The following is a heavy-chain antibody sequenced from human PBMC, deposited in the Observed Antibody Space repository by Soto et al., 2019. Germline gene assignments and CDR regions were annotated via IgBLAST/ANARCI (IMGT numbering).Heavy chain of an antibody. Sequence: SETLSLTCTVSGGSISSGDYYWSWIRQPPGKGLEWIGYIYYSGSTYYNPSLKSRVTISVDTSKNQFSPKLSSVTAADTAVYYCARDVRYCSSPSCLGWFDPWGQGTLVTVSS. J-gene: IGHJ5*02. CDR3: ARDVRYCSSPSCLGWFDP. V-gene: IGHV4-30-4*02. D-gene: IGHD2-2*01. CDR2: IYYSGST. CDR1: GGSISSGDYY.